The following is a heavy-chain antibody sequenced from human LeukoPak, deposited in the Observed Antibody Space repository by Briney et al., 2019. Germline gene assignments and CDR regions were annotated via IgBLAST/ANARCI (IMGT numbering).Heavy chain of an antibody. CDR3: AKDHNYDSSGHCLLY. CDR2: INHSGNT. Sequence: PSETLSLTCAVCGGSFSGYYWNWIRQPPGKGLEWIGEINHSGNTNYNPSLKSRVTMSVDTSKNQFSLRLSSVTAADTAVYYCAKDHNYDSSGHCLLYSGQGTLVTVSS. CDR1: GGSFSGYY. D-gene: IGHD3-22*01. V-gene: IGHV4-34*01. J-gene: IGHJ4*02.